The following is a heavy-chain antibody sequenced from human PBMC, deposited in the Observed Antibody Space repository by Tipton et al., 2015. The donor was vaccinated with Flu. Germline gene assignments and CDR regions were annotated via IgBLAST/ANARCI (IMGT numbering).Heavy chain of an antibody. D-gene: IGHD6-19*01. CDR1: GFRFSRFG. V-gene: IGHV3-33*01. CDR2: IWFDGSKK. Sequence: QLVQSGGGVVQPGKSLRLSCAASGFRFSRFGMHWVRQAPGEGLEWVAAIWFDGSKKYYADSVKGRFTVSRDNSQSTLSLQMNSLRAEDTAIYYCARVIPEFVAGLSYWGQGALVPVSS. CDR3: ARVIPEFVAGLSY. J-gene: IGHJ4*02.